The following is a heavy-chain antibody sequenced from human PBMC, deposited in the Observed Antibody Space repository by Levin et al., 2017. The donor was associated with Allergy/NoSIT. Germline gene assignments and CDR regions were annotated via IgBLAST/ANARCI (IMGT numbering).Heavy chain of an antibody. CDR3: ARARGGDYRDV. V-gene: IGHV4-61*02. Sequence: PSETLSLTCTVSGGSISSGSYYWTWIRQPAGKGLEWIGRIYTSGSTNYNPSLKSRVTISLDTSKNQFSLELNSVTAADTAVYYCARARGGDYRDVWGTGTTVTVS. CDR2: IYTSGST. CDR1: GGSISSGSYY. D-gene: IGHD4-17*01. J-gene: IGHJ6*03.